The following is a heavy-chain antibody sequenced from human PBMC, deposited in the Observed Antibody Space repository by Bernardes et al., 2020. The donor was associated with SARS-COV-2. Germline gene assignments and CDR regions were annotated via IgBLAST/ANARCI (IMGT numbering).Heavy chain of an antibody. CDR1: GFSFNNYG. V-gene: IGHV3-30*18. J-gene: IGHJ4*02. Sequence: GGSLRLSCAASGFSFNNYGMHWVRQTPGTGLEWVACISYEGRRKYYLDSLTGRFTVSRDYSKDNLYLQMNSLREDDTAVYYCVKRRAIFELWAGSLDYWGLGTLVTVSS. CDR2: ISYEGRRK. CDR3: VKRRAIFELWAGSLDY. D-gene: IGHD3-9*01.